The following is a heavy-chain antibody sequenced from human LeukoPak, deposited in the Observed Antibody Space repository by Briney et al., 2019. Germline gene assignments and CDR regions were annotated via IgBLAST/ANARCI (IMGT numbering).Heavy chain of an antibody. Sequence: PSATLSLTCTVSGDSISFSTYYWGWIRQTPGKGLEWIGSFFYSGSIYHNPSLKSRVTMSVDRSKNQFSLNLSSATAADTAVYYCARHGAVADPYYFDYWGQGTLVTVSS. J-gene: IGHJ4*02. CDR1: GDSISFSTYY. CDR2: FFYSGSI. CDR3: ARHGAVADPYYFDY. V-gene: IGHV4-39*01. D-gene: IGHD6-19*01.